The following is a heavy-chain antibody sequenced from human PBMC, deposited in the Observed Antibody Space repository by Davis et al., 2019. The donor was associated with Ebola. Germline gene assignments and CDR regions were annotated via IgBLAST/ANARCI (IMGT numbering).Heavy chain of an antibody. Sequence: PGGSLRLSCAASGFTFSDYCMSWIRQAPGKGLEWVSDISSSSTYTNYADSVKGRFTISRDNAKNSLYLQMNSLRVEDTAVYYCVRDNGYSSGWGQGTLVTVSS. CDR1: GFTFSDYC. CDR3: VRDNGYSSG. V-gene: IGHV3-11*06. CDR2: ISSSSTYT. J-gene: IGHJ4*02. D-gene: IGHD6-19*01.